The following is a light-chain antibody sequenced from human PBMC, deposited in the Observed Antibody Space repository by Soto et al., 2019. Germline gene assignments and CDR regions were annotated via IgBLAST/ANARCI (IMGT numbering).Light chain of an antibody. V-gene: IGKV1-5*03. CDR1: QNINTW. CDR2: KVS. Sequence: DIQMTQSPSTLSASVGDRVTITCRASQNINTWLAWFQQKAGKAPKLLIYKVSNLESGVPSRFSGSGFQTEFTLTISSLQPDDFATYYCQQYNTNSWTFGQGTKVDIK. J-gene: IGKJ1*01. CDR3: QQYNTNSWT.